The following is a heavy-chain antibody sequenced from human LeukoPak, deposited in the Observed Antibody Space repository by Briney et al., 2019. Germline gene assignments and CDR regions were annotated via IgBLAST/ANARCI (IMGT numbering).Heavy chain of an antibody. Sequence: SETLSLTCTVSGGTISSYYWNWIRQPPGKGLEWIGYIHYSGSTNYNPSLKSRVTISVDTSKNQFSLKLSSVTAADTAVYYCARWYSSGWAFDYWGQGTLVTVPS. J-gene: IGHJ4*02. CDR1: GGTISSYY. CDR3: ARWYSSGWAFDY. V-gene: IGHV4-59*08. CDR2: IHYSGST. D-gene: IGHD6-19*01.